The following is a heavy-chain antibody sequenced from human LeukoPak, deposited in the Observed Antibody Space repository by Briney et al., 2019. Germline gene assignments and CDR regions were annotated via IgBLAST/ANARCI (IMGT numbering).Heavy chain of an antibody. V-gene: IGHV3-74*01. CDR1: GFTFSSYW. CDR3: AKGGSGYCSSTSCSPFDY. J-gene: IGHJ4*02. CDR2: INSDGSST. Sequence: GGSLRLSCAASGFTFSSYWMHWVRQAPGKGLVWVSRINSDGSSTSYADSVKGRFTISRDNAKNTLYLQMNSLRAEDTAVYYCAKGGSGYCSSTSCSPFDYWGQGTLVTV. D-gene: IGHD2-2*01.